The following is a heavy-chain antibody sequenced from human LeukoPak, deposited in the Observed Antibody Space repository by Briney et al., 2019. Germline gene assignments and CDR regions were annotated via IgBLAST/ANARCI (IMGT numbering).Heavy chain of an antibody. J-gene: IGHJ4*02. D-gene: IGHD3-10*01. CDR1: GFTFDDYA. Sequence: PGGSLRLSCAASGFTFDDYAMHWVRQAPGKGLEWVSGISWNSGSIGYADSVKGRFTISRDNAKNSLYLQMNRLRAEDTALYYCAPLGELIDYWGQGTLVTVSS. CDR3: APLGELIDY. V-gene: IGHV3-9*01. CDR2: ISWNSGSI.